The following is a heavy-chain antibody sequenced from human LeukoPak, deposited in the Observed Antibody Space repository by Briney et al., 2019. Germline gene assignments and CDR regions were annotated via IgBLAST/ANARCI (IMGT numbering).Heavy chain of an antibody. V-gene: IGHV4-34*01. J-gene: IGHJ4*02. Sequence: ASETLSLTCAVYGGSFSGYYRSWIRQPPGKGLEWFGEINHSGSTNYNPSLKCRVTISVDTSKNQFSLKLSSVTAADTAVYYCAAQYSSGWARDYWGQGTLVTVSS. CDR1: GGSFSGYY. CDR2: INHSGST. D-gene: IGHD6-19*01. CDR3: AAQYSSGWARDY.